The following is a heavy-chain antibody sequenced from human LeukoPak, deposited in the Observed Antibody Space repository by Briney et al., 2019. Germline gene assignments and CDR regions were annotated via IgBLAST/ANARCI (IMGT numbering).Heavy chain of an antibody. CDR1: GFTFSSYS. D-gene: IGHD6-19*01. Sequence: PGGSLRLSCAVSGFTFSSYSMNWVRQAPGKGLEWVSSISRSATYLYYADSLQGRFTVSRDDAKSSLYLQMNSLSAEDTAVYYCARHVYSSGWGAFDIWGQGTMVTVSS. CDR2: ISRSATYL. J-gene: IGHJ3*02. V-gene: IGHV3-21*01. CDR3: ARHVYSSGWGAFDI.